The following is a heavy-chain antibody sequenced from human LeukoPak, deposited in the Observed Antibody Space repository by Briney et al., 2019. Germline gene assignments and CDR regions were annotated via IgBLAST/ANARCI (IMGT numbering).Heavy chain of an antibody. CDR2: IYYSGST. CDR1: GGSISSYY. J-gene: IGHJ4*02. V-gene: IGHV4-59*08. D-gene: IGHD5-24*01. Sequence: SETLSLTCTVSGGSISSYYWSWIRQPPGKGLEWIGYIYYSGSTNYNPSLKSRVTISVDTSKNQFSLKLSSVTAADTAVYYCARHRDGYNSGIDYWGQGTLVTVSS. CDR3: ARHRDGYNSGIDY.